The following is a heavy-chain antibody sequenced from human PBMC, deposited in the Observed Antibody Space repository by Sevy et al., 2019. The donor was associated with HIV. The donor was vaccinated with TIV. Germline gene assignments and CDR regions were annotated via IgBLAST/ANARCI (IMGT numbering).Heavy chain of an antibody. CDR3: ARRLAGAGGAHEYFQP. J-gene: IGHJ1*01. CDR1: GGSINNKAYY. D-gene: IGHD6-13*01. Sequence: SETLSLTCTVSGGSINNKAYYWAWIRQPPGKGLEWIGSMSYSGNSYYNPSLNCRVTISLDTSKNQFSLRLTFVTAADTAVYYCARRLAGAGGAHEYFQPWGQGTLVTVSS. V-gene: IGHV4-39*01. CDR2: MSYSGNS.